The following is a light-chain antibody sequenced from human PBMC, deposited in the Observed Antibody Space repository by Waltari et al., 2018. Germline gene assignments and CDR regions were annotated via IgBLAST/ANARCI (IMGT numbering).Light chain of an antibody. CDR1: QSVSSN. V-gene: IGKV3-15*01. CDR3: QSFET. Sequence: EIVMTQSPATLSVSPGERATLSCRASQSVSSNLAWYQQKPGRAPRLLIYGASTRATGIPARCSGTGSGTEFTLTISSLQSEDFAVYYCQSFETFGQGTKVEIK. J-gene: IGKJ1*01. CDR2: GAS.